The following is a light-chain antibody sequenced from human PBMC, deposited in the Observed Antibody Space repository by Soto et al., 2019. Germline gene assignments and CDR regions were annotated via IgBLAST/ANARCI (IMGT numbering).Light chain of an antibody. Sequence: DIQMTQSPSSLSASVGDRVTITCQASQDISNYLTWYQQKPGKAPKLLIYDASNLETGVPARFSGSGSGTDFTFTISSLQPEDIATYYCQQYDTLPLTFGGGTKVEIK. V-gene: IGKV1-33*01. J-gene: IGKJ4*01. CDR3: QQYDTLPLT. CDR1: QDISNY. CDR2: DAS.